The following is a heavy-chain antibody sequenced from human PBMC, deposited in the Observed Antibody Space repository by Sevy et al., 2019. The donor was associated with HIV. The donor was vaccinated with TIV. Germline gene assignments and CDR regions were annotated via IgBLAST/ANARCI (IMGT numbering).Heavy chain of an antibody. V-gene: IGHV3-7*03. CDR1: GFTFSSYW. Sequence: GGSLRLSCAASGFTFSSYWMSWVRQAPGKGLEWVANIKQDGSEKYYVDSVKGRFTFSRGNAKNSLYLQMNSLRAEDTAVYYCARDQSYYYDSSGYYYRYDAFDIWGQGTMVTVSS. D-gene: IGHD3-22*01. J-gene: IGHJ3*02. CDR2: IKQDGSEK. CDR3: ARDQSYYYDSSGYYYRYDAFDI.